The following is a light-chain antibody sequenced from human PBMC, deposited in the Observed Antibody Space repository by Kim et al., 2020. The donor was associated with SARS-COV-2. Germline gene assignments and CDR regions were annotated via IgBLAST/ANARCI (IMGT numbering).Light chain of an antibody. CDR2: GAS. CDR3: QQYNIWPRT. Sequence: VSPGERAILSCRASQSVSSNLVWYQQKPGQAPRLLIYGASTRATNIPARFSGSGSGTEFTLTISSLQSEDFAVYYCQQYNIWPRTFGQGTKVDIK. J-gene: IGKJ1*01. V-gene: IGKV3-15*01. CDR1: QSVSSN.